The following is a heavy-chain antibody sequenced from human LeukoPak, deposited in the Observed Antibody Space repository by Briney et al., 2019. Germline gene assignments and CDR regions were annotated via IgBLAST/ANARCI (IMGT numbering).Heavy chain of an antibody. CDR2: VSGGGVST. CDR3: AKGVEDSGIYYYYYMDV. Sequence: PGGSLRLSCAASGFTFSSYTFSTYAMSWVRQAPGKGLEWVSAVSGGGVSTYYADSVKGRFTISRDNSKNTLYLQMNGLRAEDTAVYYCAKGVEDSGIYYYYYMDVWGKGTTVTVSS. CDR1: GFTFSSYTFSTYA. J-gene: IGHJ6*03. V-gene: IGHV3-23*01. D-gene: IGHD2-15*01.